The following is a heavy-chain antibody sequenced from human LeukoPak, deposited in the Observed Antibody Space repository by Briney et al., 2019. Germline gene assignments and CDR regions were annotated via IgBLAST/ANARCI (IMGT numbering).Heavy chain of an antibody. Sequence: SETLSLTCTVSGGSISSSRTYYWGWVRQPPGKGLEWIGSIYYDGNTYYNPSLKSRVTISVDTSKNQFSLRQSSVTAADTAVYYCARHAVYAGSGWAFDYWGQGTLVTVFS. CDR2: IYYDGNT. V-gene: IGHV4-39*01. J-gene: IGHJ4*02. CDR1: GGSISSSRTYY. D-gene: IGHD6-19*01. CDR3: ARHAVYAGSGWAFDY.